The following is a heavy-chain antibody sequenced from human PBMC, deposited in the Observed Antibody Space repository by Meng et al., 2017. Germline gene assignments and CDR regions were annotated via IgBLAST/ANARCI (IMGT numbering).Heavy chain of an antibody. Sequence: VRSGAEVKKHGSPVKASCKASGGTFSSYAISWVQQAPGQGLEWMGGIIPIFGTANYAQKFQGRVTITADESTSTAYMELSSLRSEDTAVYYCARDESYIAVAGPNGFDPWGQGTLVTVSS. CDR1: GGTFSSYA. V-gene: IGHV1-69*01. D-gene: IGHD6-19*01. CDR2: IIPIFGTA. CDR3: ARDESYIAVAGPNGFDP. J-gene: IGHJ5*02.